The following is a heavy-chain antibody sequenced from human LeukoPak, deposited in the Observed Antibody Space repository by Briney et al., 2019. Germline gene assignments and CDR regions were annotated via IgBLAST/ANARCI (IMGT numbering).Heavy chain of an antibody. J-gene: IGHJ4*02. V-gene: IGHV3-23*01. CDR2: ITSSGGDT. CDR3: ANFRTSVVIGDF. Sequence: GRSLRLSCTASGFTLSNYAMSWVRQAPGQGLVWVSAITSSGGDTYYAHSVRGLVTFSRDNSKNTQYLQMTSLRPEDTAFYYCANFRTSVVIGDFCGQGTLVTVSS. D-gene: IGHD2-21*01. CDR1: GFTLSNYA.